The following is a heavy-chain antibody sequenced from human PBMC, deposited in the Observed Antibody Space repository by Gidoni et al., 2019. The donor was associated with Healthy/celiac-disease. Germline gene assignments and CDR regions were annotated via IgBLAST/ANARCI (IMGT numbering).Heavy chain of an antibody. CDR1: GFPFSSYE. V-gene: IGHV3-48*03. D-gene: IGHD5-18*01. CDR3: ARFNVDTAMAADY. Sequence: EVQLVESGGGLVQPGGSLRLSCAASGFPFSSYEMNWVRQAPGKGLEWVSYISSSGSTIYYADSVKGRFTISRDNAKNSLYLQMNSLRAEDTAVYYCARFNVDTAMAADYWGQGTLVTVSS. CDR2: ISSSGSTI. J-gene: IGHJ4*02.